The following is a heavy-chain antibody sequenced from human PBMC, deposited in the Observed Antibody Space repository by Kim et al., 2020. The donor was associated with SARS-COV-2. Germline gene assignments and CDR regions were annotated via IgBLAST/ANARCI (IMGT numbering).Heavy chain of an antibody. CDR3: ARAGALLRDYYGMEV. CDR2: ISSSSSTI. J-gene: IGHJ6*02. V-gene: IGHV3-48*04. CDR1: GFTFSSYS. D-gene: IGHD2-15*01. Sequence: GGSLRLSCAASGFTFSSYSMNWVRQAPGKGLEWVSYISSSSSTIYYADSVKGRFTISRDNAKNSLYLQMNSLRAEDTAVYYCARAGALLRDYYGMEVWGQGTTVTLSS.